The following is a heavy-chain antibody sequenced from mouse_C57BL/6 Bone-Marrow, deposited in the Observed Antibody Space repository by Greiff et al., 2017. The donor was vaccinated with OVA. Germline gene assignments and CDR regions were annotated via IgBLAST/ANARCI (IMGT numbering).Heavy chain of an antibody. J-gene: IGHJ3*01. D-gene: IGHD2-1*01. CDR3: ARESIPYGIFFWFSY. CDR2: IDPSDSYT. Sequence: QVQLQQPGAELVKPGASVKLSCKASGYTFTSYWMQWVKQRPGQGLEWIGEIDPSDSYTNYNQKFKGKAKLTVGTSCSTAYMHLSSLTSEDSAVYYCARESIPYGIFFWFSYWGQGPLVTVSA. CDR1: GYTFTSYW. V-gene: IGHV1-50*01.